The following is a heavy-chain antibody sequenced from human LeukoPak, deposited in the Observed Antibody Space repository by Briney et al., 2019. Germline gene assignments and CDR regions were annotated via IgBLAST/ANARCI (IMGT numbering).Heavy chain of an antibody. D-gene: IGHD3-22*01. J-gene: IGHJ6*03. CDR1: GGSISSSSYY. CDR2: IYYSGST. CDR3: ARDFRDSSGYSFYMDV. V-gene: IGHV4-39*02. Sequence: TSETLSLTCTVSGGSISSSSYYWGWIRQPPGKGLEWIGSIYYSGSTYYNPSLKSRVTISVDTSKNQFSLKLSSVTAADTAVYYCARDFRDSSGYSFYMDVWGKGTTVTVSS.